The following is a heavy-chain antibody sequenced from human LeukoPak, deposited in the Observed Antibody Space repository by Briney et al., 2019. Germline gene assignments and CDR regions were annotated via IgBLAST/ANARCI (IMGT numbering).Heavy chain of an antibody. Sequence: GGSLRLSCAASGFTFSSYGMHWVRQAPGKGLEWVAVISYDGSNKYYADSVKGRFTISRDNSKNTLYLQMNSLRAEDTAVYYCAKDSRDGLDAFDIWGQGTMVTVSS. V-gene: IGHV3-33*05. D-gene: IGHD5-24*01. CDR1: GFTFSSYG. CDR3: AKDSRDGLDAFDI. J-gene: IGHJ3*02. CDR2: ISYDGSNK.